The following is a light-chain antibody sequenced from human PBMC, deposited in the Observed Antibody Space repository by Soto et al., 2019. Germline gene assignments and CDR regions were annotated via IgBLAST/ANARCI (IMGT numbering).Light chain of an antibody. CDR3: QSYDSSRSPINV. J-gene: IGLJ1*01. CDR2: ANN. V-gene: IGLV1-40*01. CDR1: SSNIGAGYD. Sequence: QSVLTQPPSVTGAPGQRVSISCTGSSSNIGAGYDVHWYQHLPGTAPKLLIYANNNRPSGVPDRFSGSKSGTSASLDITGIQAEDEADYYCQSYDSSRSPINVFGTGTKVTVL.